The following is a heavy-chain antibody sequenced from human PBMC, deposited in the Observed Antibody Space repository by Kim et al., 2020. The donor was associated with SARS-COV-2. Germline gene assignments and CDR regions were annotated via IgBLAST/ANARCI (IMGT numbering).Heavy chain of an antibody. CDR3: ARDSSSWELLGYYFDY. V-gene: IGHV1-46*01. D-gene: IGHD1-26*01. J-gene: IGHJ4*02. Sequence: KFQGRVTMTRDTSTSTVYMELSSLRSEDTAVYYCARDSSSWELLGYYFDYWGQGTLVTVSS.